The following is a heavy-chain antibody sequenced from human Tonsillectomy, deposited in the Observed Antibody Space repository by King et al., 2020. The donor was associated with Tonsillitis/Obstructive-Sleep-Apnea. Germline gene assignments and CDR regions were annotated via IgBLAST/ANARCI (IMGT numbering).Heavy chain of an antibody. CDR3: ATAGYCSSTSCPACFDFYHYYMDV. J-gene: IGHJ6*03. CDR1: GYTLTKLS. Sequence: QLVQSGAEVKKPGASVKVSCKVSGYTLTKLSMHWVRQAPGKGLEWMGGFDPEDGETIYAQKFQGRVTMTEDTSTDTAYMELSRLRSDDSAVYYCATAGYCSSTSCPACFDFYHYYMDVWGKGTTVTVSS. V-gene: IGHV1-24*01. D-gene: IGHD2-2*01. CDR2: FDPEDGET.